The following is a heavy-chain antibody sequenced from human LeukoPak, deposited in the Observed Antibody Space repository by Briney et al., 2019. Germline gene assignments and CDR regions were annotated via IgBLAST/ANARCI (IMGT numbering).Heavy chain of an antibody. CDR1: GYSFTTYW. V-gene: IGHV5-51*01. CDR3: ARLVGATDLDY. CDR2: IYPGDSDT. D-gene: IGHD1-26*01. J-gene: IGHJ4*02. Sequence: GEFLKISCKGSGYSFTTYWIGWVRQMPGKGLEWMGIIYPGDSDTRYSPSFQGQVTISADKSTSTAYLQWSRLKASDTAMYYCARLVGATDLDYWGQGTLVIVSS.